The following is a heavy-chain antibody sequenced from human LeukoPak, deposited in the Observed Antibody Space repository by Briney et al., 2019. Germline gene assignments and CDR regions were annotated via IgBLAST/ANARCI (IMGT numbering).Heavy chain of an antibody. CDR3: TSPNDYGDAGGFDF. J-gene: IGHJ4*02. D-gene: IGHD4-17*01. CDR2: IRSKANTYAT. Sequence: GGSLRLSCAASGFTFSSSAVHWVRQASGKGPEWVGRIRSKANTYATAYVESVRGRFTISRDDSKNTAYLQMNSLNTEDTAMYYCTSPNDYGDAGGFDFWGQGTLVTVSS. CDR1: GFTFSSSA. V-gene: IGHV3-73*01.